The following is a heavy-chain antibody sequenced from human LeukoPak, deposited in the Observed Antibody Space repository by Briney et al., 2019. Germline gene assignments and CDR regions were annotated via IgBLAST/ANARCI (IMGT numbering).Heavy chain of an antibody. J-gene: IGHJ5*02. CDR2: MSYDGSNK. CDR3: ARDNVDTAMVTDSNWFDP. D-gene: IGHD5-18*01. CDR1: GFTFSSYA. V-gene: IGHV3-30-3*01. Sequence: GGSLRLSCAASGFTFSSYATHWVRQAPGKGLEWVAVMSYDGSNKYYADSVKGRFTISRDNSKNTLYLQMNSLRAEDTAVYYCARDNVDTAMVTDSNWFDPWGQGTLVTVSS.